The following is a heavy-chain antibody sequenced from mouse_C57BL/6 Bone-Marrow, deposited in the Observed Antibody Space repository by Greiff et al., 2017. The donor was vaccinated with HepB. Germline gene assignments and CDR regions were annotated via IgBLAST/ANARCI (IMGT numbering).Heavy chain of an antibody. CDR1: GYAFSSYW. D-gene: IGHD1-1*01. V-gene: IGHV1-80*01. CDR3: ARNYYGSSHWYFDV. J-gene: IGHJ1*03. CDR2: IYPGDGDT. Sequence: QVQLQQSGAELVKPGASVKISCKASGYAFSSYWMNWVKQRPGKGLEWIGQIYPGDGDTNYNGKFKGKATLTADTSSSTAYMQLSSLTSEDSAVYFCARNYYGSSHWYFDVWGTGTTVTVSS.